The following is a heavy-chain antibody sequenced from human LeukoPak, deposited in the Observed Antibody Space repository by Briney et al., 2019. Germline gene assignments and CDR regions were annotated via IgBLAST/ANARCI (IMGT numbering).Heavy chain of an antibody. V-gene: IGHV1-69*05. CDR3: ARDQDRIAAAGTTARYYYYYYMDV. D-gene: IGHD6-13*01. CDR1: GGTFSSYA. J-gene: IGHJ6*03. Sequence: SVKVSCKASGGTFSSYAISWVRQAPGQGLEWMGGIIPIFGTANYAQKFQGRVTVTTDESTSTAYMELSSLRSEDTAVYYCARDQDRIAAAGTTARYYYYYYMDVWGKGTTVTVSS. CDR2: IIPIFGTA.